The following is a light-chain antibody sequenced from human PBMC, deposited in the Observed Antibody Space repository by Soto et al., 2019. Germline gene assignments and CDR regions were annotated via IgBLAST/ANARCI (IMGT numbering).Light chain of an antibody. J-gene: IGKJ4*01. Sequence: EIVLTQSPATLSLPPGETATLSCRASQTVSHYLAWYQQKPGQAPRLLIYDASHRATGIPARFSGSGSGTDFTLAISSLEPEDFALYSWQHRSDWHLALTVGGGTKVDIK. CDR1: QTVSHY. V-gene: IGKV3-11*01. CDR2: DAS. CDR3: QHRSDWHLALT.